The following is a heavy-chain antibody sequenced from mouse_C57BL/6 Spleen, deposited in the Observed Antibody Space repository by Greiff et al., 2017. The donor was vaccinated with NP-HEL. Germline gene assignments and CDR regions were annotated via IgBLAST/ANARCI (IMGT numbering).Heavy chain of an antibody. CDR3: ARERDYYFDY. V-gene: IGHV1-4*01. CDR1: GYTFTSYT. Sequence: QVQLKQSGAELARPGASVKMSCKASGYTFTSYTMHWVKQRPGQGLEWIGYINPSSGYTKYNQKFKDKATLTADKSSSTAYMQLSSLTSEDSAVYYCARERDYYFDYWGQGTTLTVSS. J-gene: IGHJ2*01. CDR2: INPSSGYT.